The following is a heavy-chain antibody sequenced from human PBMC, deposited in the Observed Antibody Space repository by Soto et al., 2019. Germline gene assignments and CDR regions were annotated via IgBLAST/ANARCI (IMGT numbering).Heavy chain of an antibody. CDR1: GFTFTDFA. CDR2: ISGSGVSP. CDR3: AKYGGVADPPTYYYGMDV. J-gene: IGHJ6*02. D-gene: IGHD2-15*01. V-gene: IGHV3-23*01. Sequence: GGSLRLSCVASGFTFTDFAMTWCRKVPGKGLEWVSVISGSGVSPYFADYVQGRFTISRDRSKNTLYLQMNSLRSDDTAVYFCAKYGGVADPPTYYYGMDVWGQGTTVTVSS.